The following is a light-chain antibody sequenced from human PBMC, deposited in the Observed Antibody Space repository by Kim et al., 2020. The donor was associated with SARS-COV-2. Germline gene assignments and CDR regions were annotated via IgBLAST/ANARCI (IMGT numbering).Light chain of an antibody. Sequence: EIVLTLSPGTLSLSPGERATLSCRASQSVCNNFLAWYQQRPGQAPRPLIYGASSRATGIPDRFTGSGSGTDFTLTISRLEPEDFAVYYCHQYCSSPRTFGQGTKLEI. CDR2: GAS. CDR1: QSVCNNF. CDR3: HQYCSSPRT. V-gene: IGKV3-20*01. J-gene: IGKJ2*01.